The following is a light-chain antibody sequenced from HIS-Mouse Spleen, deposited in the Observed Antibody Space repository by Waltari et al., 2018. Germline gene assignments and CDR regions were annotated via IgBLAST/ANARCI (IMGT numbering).Light chain of an antibody. CDR2: DVS. J-gene: IGLJ1*01. Sequence: QSALTQPASVSGSPGQSITISCTGTSSDVGGYNYVSWYQQHPGKAPTLMIYDVSNRPSGVSNRCSGSKSGNTASLTISGLQAEDEADYYCSSYTSSSRVFGTGTKVTVL. V-gene: IGLV2-14*03. CDR1: SSDVGGYNY. CDR3: SSYTSSSRV.